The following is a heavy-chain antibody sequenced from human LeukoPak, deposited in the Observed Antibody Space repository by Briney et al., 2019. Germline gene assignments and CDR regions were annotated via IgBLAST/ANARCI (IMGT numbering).Heavy chain of an antibody. J-gene: IGHJ4*02. D-gene: IGHD3-22*01. Sequence: GGSLRLSCAASGFTFSSYAMHWVRQAPGKGLEWVAVIPYDGSNKYYADSVKGRFTISRDNSKNTLYLQMNSLRAEDTAVYYCAKDDSNYFDYWGQGTLVTVSS. CDR2: IPYDGSNK. CDR1: GFTFSSYA. V-gene: IGHV3-30-3*01. CDR3: AKDDSNYFDY.